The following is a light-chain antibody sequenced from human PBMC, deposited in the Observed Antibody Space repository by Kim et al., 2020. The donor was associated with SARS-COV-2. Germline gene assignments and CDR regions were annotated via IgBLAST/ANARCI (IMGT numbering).Light chain of an antibody. CDR3: GADHGSGSNFVYV. J-gene: IGLJ1*01. CDR2: VGTGGIVG. CDR1: SGYSNYK. Sequence: QLVLTQPPSASASLGASVTLTCTLSSGYSNYKVDWYQQRPGKGPRFVMRVGTGGIVGSKGDGIPDRFSVLGSGLNRYLTINNIQEEDESDYHCGADHGSGSNFVYVFGPGTKVTVL. V-gene: IGLV9-49*01.